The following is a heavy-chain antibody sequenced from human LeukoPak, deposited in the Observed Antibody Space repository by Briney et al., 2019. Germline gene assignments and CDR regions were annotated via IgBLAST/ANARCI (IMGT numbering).Heavy chain of an antibody. CDR2: IYDSGST. V-gene: IGHV4-59*08. J-gene: IGHJ3*01. CDR3: ARHTSGWSMDAFDV. CDR1: SGSISSNY. Sequence: SETLSLTCTVSSGSISSNYWSWIRQPPGKGLEWIGYIYDSGSTKYNPSLKSRVTISVDTSKNQFSLKLSSVTAADSAVYYCARHTSGWSMDAFDVWGQGTMVTVSS. D-gene: IGHD6-19*01.